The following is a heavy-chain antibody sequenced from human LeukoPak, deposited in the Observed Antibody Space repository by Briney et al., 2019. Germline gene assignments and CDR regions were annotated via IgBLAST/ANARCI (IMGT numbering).Heavy chain of an antibody. J-gene: IGHJ4*02. CDR2: IFYSGST. Sequence: SETLSLTCSVSGGSISSTSYYWGWIRQPPGKGLEWIGSIFYSGSTFYNPSLKSRVTISVATSKNQFSLKLSSVTAADTAVYYCARRVVTAIATLFDYWGQGILVTVSS. V-gene: IGHV4-39*07. CDR3: ARRVVTAIATLFDY. CDR1: GGSISSTSYY. D-gene: IGHD2-21*02.